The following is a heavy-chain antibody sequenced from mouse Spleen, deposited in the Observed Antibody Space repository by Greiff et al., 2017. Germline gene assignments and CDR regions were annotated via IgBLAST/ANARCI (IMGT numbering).Heavy chain of an antibody. D-gene: IGHD2-13*01. CDR3: ARKGDGDGFAY. J-gene: IGHJ3*01. V-gene: IGHV1-19*01. CDR2: INPYNGGT. CDR1: GYTFTDYY. Sequence: EVQGVESGPVLVKPGASVKMSCKASGYTFTDYYMNWVKQSHGKSLEWIGVINPYNGGTSYNQKFKGKATLTVDKSSSTAYMELNSLTSEDSAVYYCARKGDGDGFAYWGQGTLVTVSA.